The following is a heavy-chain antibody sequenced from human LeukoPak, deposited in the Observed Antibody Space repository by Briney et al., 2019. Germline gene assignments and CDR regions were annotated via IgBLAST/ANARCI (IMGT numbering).Heavy chain of an antibody. Sequence: GGSLRLSCAASGFTFSSHNMNWVRQAPGKELEWVSSISSSGNFIYYADSVKGRFTISRDNAKTSLYLQMNSLRAEDTAVYYCARDTSSWPNHNWFDPWGQGTLVTVSS. CDR3: ARDTSSWPNHNWFDP. J-gene: IGHJ5*02. V-gene: IGHV3-21*01. CDR2: ISSSGNFI. CDR1: GFTFSSHN. D-gene: IGHD6-13*01.